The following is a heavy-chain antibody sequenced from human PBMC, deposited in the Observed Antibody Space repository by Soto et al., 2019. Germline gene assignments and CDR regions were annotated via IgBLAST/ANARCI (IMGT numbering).Heavy chain of an antibody. CDR3: ARDADYDFLSAYIY. J-gene: IGHJ4*03. Sequence: GGSLRLSCAASGFTFSNYNMNWVRQAPGKGLEWVSSISGGSSHIYYADSVKGRFTISRDRAKNSLYLQMNSLRAEDMSVYYCARDADYDFLSAYIYGGQGTLVTVSS. V-gene: IGHV3-21*01. CDR2: ISGGSSHI. D-gene: IGHD3-3*01. CDR1: GFTFSNYN.